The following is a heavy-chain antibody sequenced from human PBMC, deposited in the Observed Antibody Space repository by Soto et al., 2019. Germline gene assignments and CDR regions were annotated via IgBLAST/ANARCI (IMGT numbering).Heavy chain of an antibody. Sequence: GASVKVSCKXSGGTFSRYAISWVRQAPGQGLEWMGGIIPIFGSTNYAQKFQGRVTITAEKSTSTAYMELSSLRSEDTAVYYCARGDNWNYNWFDPWGQGTLVTVSS. D-gene: IGHD1-7*01. J-gene: IGHJ5*02. CDR3: ARGDNWNYNWFDP. CDR2: IIPIFGST. CDR1: GGTFSRYA. V-gene: IGHV1-69*06.